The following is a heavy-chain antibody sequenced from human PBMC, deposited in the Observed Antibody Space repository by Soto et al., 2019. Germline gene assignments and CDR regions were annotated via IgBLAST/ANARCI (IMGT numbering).Heavy chain of an antibody. Sequence: GESLKISCQGSGDSFTTYWIAWVRQMPGEGLEWMGIIYPGDSDTRYSPSFQGQVTISADRSPSTAYLQWSSLKASDTAIYYCARQGYTYAYDFWGQGTQVTVSS. CDR1: GDSFTTYW. V-gene: IGHV5-51*01. CDR3: ARQGYTYAYDF. J-gene: IGHJ4*02. D-gene: IGHD5-18*01. CDR2: IYPGDSDT.